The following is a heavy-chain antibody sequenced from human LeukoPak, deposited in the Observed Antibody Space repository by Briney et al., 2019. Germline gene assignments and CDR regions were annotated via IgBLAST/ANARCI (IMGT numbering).Heavy chain of an antibody. CDR3: AKDDVAAFATGYMDV. CDR2: ISPSGDIT. CDR1: GFTFSNYG. Sequence: GGSLRLSCAASGFTFSNYGMNWVRQAPGKGLEWVSGISPSGDITYYADSVKGRFTISRDRSKNKVYLQMNGLRADDTAVYYCAKDDVAAFATGYMDVWGKGTMVTVSS. D-gene: IGHD6-6*01. V-gene: IGHV3-23*01. J-gene: IGHJ6*03.